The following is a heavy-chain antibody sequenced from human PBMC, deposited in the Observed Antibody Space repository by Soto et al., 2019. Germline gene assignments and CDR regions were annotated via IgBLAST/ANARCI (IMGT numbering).Heavy chain of an antibody. D-gene: IGHD6-13*01. Sequence: GGSLRLPCAASGFTFSSYSMNWVRQAPGKGLEWVSSISSSSSYIYYADSVKGRFTISRDNAKNSLYLQMNSLRAEDTAVYYCAREVKEQQLAYYYYGMDVWGQGTTVTVSS. CDR3: AREVKEQQLAYYYYGMDV. V-gene: IGHV3-21*01. J-gene: IGHJ6*02. CDR1: GFTFSSYS. CDR2: ISSSSSYI.